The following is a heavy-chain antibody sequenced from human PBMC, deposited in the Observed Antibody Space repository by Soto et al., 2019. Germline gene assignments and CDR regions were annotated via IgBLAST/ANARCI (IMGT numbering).Heavy chain of an antibody. J-gene: IGHJ5*02. V-gene: IGHV4-31*03. Sequence: TLSLTCTVSRGSSSGGGYYWSSIRQHPGKGLEWIGYIYYSGSTYYNPSLKSRVTISVDTSKNQFSLKLSSVTAADTAVYYCARAPPDYYDSSGYYNWFDPWGQGALVTVSS. CDR3: ARAPPDYYDSSGYYNWFDP. CDR2: IYYSGST. CDR1: RGSSSGGGYY. D-gene: IGHD3-22*01.